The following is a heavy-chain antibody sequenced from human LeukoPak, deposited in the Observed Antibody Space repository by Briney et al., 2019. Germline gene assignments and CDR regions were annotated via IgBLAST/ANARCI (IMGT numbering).Heavy chain of an antibody. V-gene: IGHV4-59*08. CDR2: IYHSGST. D-gene: IGHD3-22*01. CDR1: GVSITSYY. J-gene: IGHJ4*02. Sequence: PSETLSLTCTVSGVSITSYYWSWIRQPPGKGLEWIGSIYHSGSTNDNPSLKSRVTTSVDTSKNQLSLKLSSVTAADTAVYYCARRGYYYDSSHYYYFDYWGQGTLVTVSS. CDR3: ARRGYYYDSSHYYYFDY.